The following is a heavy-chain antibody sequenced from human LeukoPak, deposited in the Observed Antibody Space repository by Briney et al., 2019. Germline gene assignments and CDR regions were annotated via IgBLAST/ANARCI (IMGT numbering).Heavy chain of an antibody. Sequence: GGSLRLSCAASGFTFSSYAMHWVRQAPGKGLEWVAVISYDGSNKYYADSVKGRLTISRDNSKNTLYLQMNSLRAEDTAVYYCARIYDSSGYYIVGGIDYWGQGTLVTVSS. D-gene: IGHD3-22*01. V-gene: IGHV3-30-3*01. CDR2: ISYDGSNK. CDR1: GFTFSSYA. J-gene: IGHJ4*02. CDR3: ARIYDSSGYYIVGGIDY.